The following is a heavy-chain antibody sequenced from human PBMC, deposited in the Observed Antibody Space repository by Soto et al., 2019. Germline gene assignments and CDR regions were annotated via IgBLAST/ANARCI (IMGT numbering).Heavy chain of an antibody. CDR2: INAGYGNT. CDR1: GYTFSSYA. Sequence: ASVKVSCKASGYTFSSYAMHWVRQAPGQRLGWMGWINAGYGNTKSSQKFQDRVTISRDTSASTAYMELTSLRSEDTAVYYCVRDTGDGTFDFWGQGTLVTVSS. V-gene: IGHV1-3*01. J-gene: IGHJ4*02. D-gene: IGHD7-27*01. CDR3: VRDTGDGTFDF.